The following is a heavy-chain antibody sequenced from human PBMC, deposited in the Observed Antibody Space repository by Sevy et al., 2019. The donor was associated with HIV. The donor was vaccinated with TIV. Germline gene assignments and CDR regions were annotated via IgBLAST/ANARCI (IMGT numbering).Heavy chain of an antibody. CDR3: AKDVVGGYYDSSGYSDH. CDR2: INSGGGST. J-gene: IGHJ4*02. Sequence: GGSLRLSCKASGFTFSDYAMHWVRQAPGKGLEWVSTINSGGGSTYYADSVKGRFTISRDNSQNTLDLQMNSLRAGDTAVYYCAKDVVGGYYDSSGYSDHWGQGTLVTVSS. V-gene: IGHV3-23*01. CDR1: GFTFSDYA. D-gene: IGHD3-22*01.